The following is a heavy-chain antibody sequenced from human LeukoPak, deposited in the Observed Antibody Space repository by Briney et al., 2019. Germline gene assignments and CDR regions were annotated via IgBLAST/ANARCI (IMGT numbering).Heavy chain of an antibody. J-gene: IGHJ4*02. CDR2: LWYDGGNK. CDR1: GFTFSNYG. D-gene: IGHD2-15*01. V-gene: IGHV3-33*01. Sequence: GGSLRLSCAPSGFTFSNYGMHWVRQAPGKGLEGVSGLWYDGGNKGYADSVKGRFTISRDNSENTLYLQMNSLRDEDMAVYYCARGRMTPNTYFDYWGQGTLVTVSS. CDR3: ARGRMTPNTYFDY.